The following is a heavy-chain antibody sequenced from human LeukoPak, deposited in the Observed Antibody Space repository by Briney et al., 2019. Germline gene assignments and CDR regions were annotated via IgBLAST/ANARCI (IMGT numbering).Heavy chain of an antibody. D-gene: IGHD2/OR15-2a*01. CDR2: IGTVGDT. Sequence: GGSLRLSCAASGFTFSSYDMHWVRQATGKGLEWVSVIGTVGDTYYSDSVKGRFTISRENAKNCLYLQMNSLRVGDTAVYYCARGPLVGTTNYYFDCWGQGTLVTVSS. J-gene: IGHJ4*02. CDR1: GFTFSSYD. V-gene: IGHV3-13*01. CDR3: ARGPLVGTTNYYFDC.